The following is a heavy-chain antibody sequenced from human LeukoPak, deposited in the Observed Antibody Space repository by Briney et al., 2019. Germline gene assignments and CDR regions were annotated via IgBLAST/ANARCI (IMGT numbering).Heavy chain of an antibody. Sequence: SETLSLTCTVSGYSISSGYYWGWIRQPPGKGLEWIGSIYHSGRTFYNPSLKSRVTISVDTSKNQFSLKLTSVTAADTAMYFCARDETCSDVWGASTGGRRGNYLDYWGQGILVTVSS. CDR2: IYHSGRT. CDR1: GYSISSGYY. D-gene: IGHD3-3*01. J-gene: IGHJ4*02. V-gene: IGHV4-38-2*02. CDR3: ARDETCSDVWGASTGGRRGNYLDY.